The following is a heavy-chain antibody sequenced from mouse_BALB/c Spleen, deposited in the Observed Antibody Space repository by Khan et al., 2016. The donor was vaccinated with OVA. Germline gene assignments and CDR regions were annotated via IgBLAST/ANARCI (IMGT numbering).Heavy chain of an antibody. J-gene: IGHJ4*01. CDR1: GYTFTSYT. Sequence: QVQLQQSGAELARPGASVKMSCKASGYTFTSYTMHWIKQRPGQGLEWIGYITPRSDFTNYNPTFNGKATLTADKSSSTAYMQLSSLTSEDSAGDYCARRTARDTMDYWGQGTSVTVAS. CDR3: ARRTARDTMDY. V-gene: IGHV1-4*01. CDR2: ITPRSDFT.